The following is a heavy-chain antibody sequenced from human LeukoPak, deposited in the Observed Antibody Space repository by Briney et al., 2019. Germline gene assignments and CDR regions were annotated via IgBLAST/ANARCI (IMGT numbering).Heavy chain of an antibody. CDR1: GGTFSSYA. J-gene: IGHJ4*02. CDR3: ARQDAYCGGDCYFDY. Sequence: SVKVSCTASGGTFSSYAISWVRQAPGQGLEWMGGIIPIFGTANYAQKFQGRVTITADESTSTAYMELSSLRSEDTTVYYCARQDAYCGGDCYFDYWGQGTLVTVSS. V-gene: IGHV1-69*01. CDR2: IIPIFGTA. D-gene: IGHD2-21*02.